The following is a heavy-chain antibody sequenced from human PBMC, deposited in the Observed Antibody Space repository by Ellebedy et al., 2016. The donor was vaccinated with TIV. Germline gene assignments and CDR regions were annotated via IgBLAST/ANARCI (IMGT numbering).Heavy chain of an antibody. CDR3: ARQTVATSVNDAFDI. D-gene: IGHD4-17*01. V-gene: IGHV3-7*01. CDR2: IKQDGSEE. Sequence: PGGSLRLSCAASGFTFSGYWMSWVRQAPGKGLEWVANIKQDGSEEYYVDSVKGRFTISRDNAKNSLYLQMNSLRAEDTAVYYCARQTVATSVNDAFDIWGLGTVVTVSS. CDR1: GFTFSGYW. J-gene: IGHJ3*02.